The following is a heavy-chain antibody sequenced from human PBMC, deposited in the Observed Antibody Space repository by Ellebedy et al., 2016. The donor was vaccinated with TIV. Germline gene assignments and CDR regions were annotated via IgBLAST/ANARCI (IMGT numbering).Heavy chain of an antibody. CDR2: IANDGSKK. CDR1: GFTFSSYA. J-gene: IGHJ4*02. V-gene: IGHV3-30*01. CDR3: ATPSLGSGSYYY. D-gene: IGHD3-10*01. Sequence: PGGSLRLSCVASGFTFSSYAMHWVRQAPGKGLEWVAIIANDGSKKNHADSVKGRFTISRDNSKNTLYLQMNSLRTEDTAVYYCATPSLGSGSYYYWGQGTLVTVSS.